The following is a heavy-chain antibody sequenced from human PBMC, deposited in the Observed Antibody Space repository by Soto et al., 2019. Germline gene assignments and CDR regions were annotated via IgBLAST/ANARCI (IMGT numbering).Heavy chain of an antibody. Sequence: VQLVESGGGVVQPGRSLRLSCAASGFTFSSYGMHWVRQAPGKGLEWVAVISYDGSNKYYADSVKGRFTISRDNSKNTLYLQMNSLRAEDTAVYYCAKVGDTAMAHIDYWGQGTLVTVSS. D-gene: IGHD5-18*01. CDR3: AKVGDTAMAHIDY. V-gene: IGHV3-30*18. CDR1: GFTFSSYG. J-gene: IGHJ4*02. CDR2: ISYDGSNK.